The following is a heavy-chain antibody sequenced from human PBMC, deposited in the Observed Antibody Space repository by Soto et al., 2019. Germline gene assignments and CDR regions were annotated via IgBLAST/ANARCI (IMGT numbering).Heavy chain of an antibody. CDR3: AKESYYDSSDYNAFDI. CDR1: GFTFSTYG. Sequence: QVQLVESGGAVVPPGRSLRLSCAASGFTFSTYGMHWVRQAPGKGLEWVAVISYDGSDKYYADSVKGRFTISRDSSKGMLYLQMNSLRAEDTAIYYCAKESYYDSSDYNAFDIWGQGTMVTVSS. J-gene: IGHJ3*02. D-gene: IGHD3-22*01. V-gene: IGHV3-30*18. CDR2: ISYDGSDK.